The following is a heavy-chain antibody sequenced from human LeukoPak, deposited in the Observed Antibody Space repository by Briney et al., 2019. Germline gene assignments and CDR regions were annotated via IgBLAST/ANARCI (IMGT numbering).Heavy chain of an antibody. CDR2: ISYDGSNP. V-gene: IGHV3-30*03. J-gene: IGHJ4*02. CDR1: GFTFSSHG. CDR3: ATDLGGSGTYYKDLDY. D-gene: IGHD3-10*01. Sequence: PGGSLRLSCAASGFTFSSHGMHWVRQAPGKGLEWVAVISYDGSNPYYADSLKGRFTISRDNSKNTLYLQMNSLRAEDTAVYYCATDLGGSGTYYKDLDYWGQGTLVSVSP.